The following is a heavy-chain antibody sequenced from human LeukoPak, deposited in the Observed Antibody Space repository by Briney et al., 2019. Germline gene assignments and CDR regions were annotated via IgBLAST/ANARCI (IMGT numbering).Heavy chain of an antibody. D-gene: IGHD1-26*01. CDR2: INAGSGDT. CDR1: GYTFTTYP. J-gene: IGHJ4*02. V-gene: IGHV1-3*01. Sequence: ASVKVSCKTSGYTFTTYPIHWVRQAPGQRLEWMGWINAGSGDTKYSQNFQGRVTINRDTSASTAYMELSSLTSEDTAVYYCARDPGYSRPSSYGYFDHWGQGTLATVSS. CDR3: ARDPGYSRPSSYGYFDH.